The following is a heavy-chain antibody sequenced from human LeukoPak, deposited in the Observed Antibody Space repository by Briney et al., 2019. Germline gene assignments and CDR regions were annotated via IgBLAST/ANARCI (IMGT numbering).Heavy chain of an antibody. CDR2: ISSSGSTI. CDR3: ARGSGYRTYYYYMDV. V-gene: IGHV3-48*03. D-gene: IGHD3-22*01. J-gene: IGHJ6*03. CDR1: GFTLSSYE. Sequence: GGSLRLSYAASGFTLSSYEMNWVRQAPGKGLQWVSYISSSGSTIYYADSVKGRFTISRDNAKNSLYLQVNSLRAEDTAVYYCARGSGYRTYYYYMDVWGKGTTVTVSS.